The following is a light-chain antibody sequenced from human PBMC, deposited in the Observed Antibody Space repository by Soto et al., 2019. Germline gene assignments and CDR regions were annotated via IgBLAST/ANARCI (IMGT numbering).Light chain of an antibody. CDR1: SSNIGNNY. V-gene: IGLV1-51*02. Sequence: QSVLTQPPSVSAAPGQKVTISCSGSSSNIGNNYVSWYQQLPGTAPKLLIYENNKRPSGIPDRFSGSKSGTSATLGITGLQTGDEADYYCGTWDSSLSAVVFGTGTKVTGL. CDR2: ENN. CDR3: GTWDSSLSAVV. J-gene: IGLJ1*01.